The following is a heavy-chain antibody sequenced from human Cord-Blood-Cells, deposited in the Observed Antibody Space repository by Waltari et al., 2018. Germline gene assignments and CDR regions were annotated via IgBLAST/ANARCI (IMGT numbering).Heavy chain of an antibody. CDR1: GGSFSGYY. J-gene: IGHJ4*02. D-gene: IGHD3-10*01. CDR3: ARGPHGSGSYDFDY. Sequence: QVQLQQWGAGLLKPSETLSLTCAAYGGSFSGYYWSWIRQPPGKGLEWIGEINHSGSTNYNPSLKSRVTISVDTSKNQFSLKLSSVTAADTAVYYCARGPHGSGSYDFDYWGQGTLVTVSS. V-gene: IGHV4-34*01. CDR2: INHSGST.